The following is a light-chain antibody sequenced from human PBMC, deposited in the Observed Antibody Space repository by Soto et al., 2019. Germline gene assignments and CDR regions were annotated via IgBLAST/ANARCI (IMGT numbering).Light chain of an antibody. Sequence: QSALTQPASVSGSPGQSITISCTGTSSGVGGYNYVSWYQQHPGKAPKLMIYDVSNRPSGVSNRFSGSKSGNTASLTISGLQAEDEADYYCRSYTSSSTSYVFGTGTKVTVL. V-gene: IGLV2-14*01. J-gene: IGLJ1*01. CDR1: SSGVGGYNY. CDR2: DVS. CDR3: RSYTSSSTSYV.